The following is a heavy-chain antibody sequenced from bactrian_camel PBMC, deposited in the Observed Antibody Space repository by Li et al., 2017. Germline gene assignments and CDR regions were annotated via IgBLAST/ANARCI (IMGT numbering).Heavy chain of an antibody. D-gene: IGHD6*01. CDR2: IEDNGWT. CDR1: GVTLDDVD. V-gene: IGHV3S55*01. Sequence: HVQLVESGGGSVQAGGSLRLSCTISGVTLDDVDMAWFRQAPHNNCELVAKIEDNGWTYYATSVEGRFTTSRDNAKNTLYLQLTVLKIEDTAMYYCANSWQDDGNLWGQGTQVTVS. J-gene: IGHJ4*01. CDR3: ANSWQDDGNL.